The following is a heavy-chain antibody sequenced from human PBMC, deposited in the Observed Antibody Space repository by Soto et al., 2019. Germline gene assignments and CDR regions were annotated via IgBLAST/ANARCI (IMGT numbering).Heavy chain of an antibody. CDR3: ASLKTATTYYGMDF. D-gene: IGHD1-7*01. V-gene: IGHV4-30-2*01. Sequence: SETLSLTCAVSGGSISSGGYSWSWIRQPPGKGLEWIGYIYHSGSTYYNPSLKSRVTISVDRSKNQFSLKLSSVTAADTAVYYCASLKTATTYYGMDFWGQGTTVTVSS. J-gene: IGHJ6*02. CDR2: IYHSGST. CDR1: GGSISSGGYS.